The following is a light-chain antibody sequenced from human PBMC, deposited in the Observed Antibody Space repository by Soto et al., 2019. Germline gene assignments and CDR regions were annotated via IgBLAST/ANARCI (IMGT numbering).Light chain of an antibody. CDR3: QQYNYWPRT. CDR1: QYINTR. J-gene: IGKJ1*01. CDR2: GTS. V-gene: IGKV3-15*01. Sequence: EIVLTQSPATLSSFPGDRVTLSCGASQYINTRLAWYQHRPGQAPRLLIYGTSTRATDIPARFSGSGSGTEFTLTISSLQSEDFAIYYCQQYNYWPRTFGPGTKVDIK.